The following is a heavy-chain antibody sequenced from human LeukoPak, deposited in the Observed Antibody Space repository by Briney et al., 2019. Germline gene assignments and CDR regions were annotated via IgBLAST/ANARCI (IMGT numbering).Heavy chain of an antibody. CDR1: GGTFSSYA. CDR2: ISAYNGNT. D-gene: IGHD3-10*01. V-gene: IGHV1-18*01. Sequence: ASVKVSCKASGGTFSSYAISWVRQAPGQGLEWMGWISAYNGNTNYAQKLQGRVTMTTDTSTSTAYMELRSLRSDDTAVYYCARRNGGSGRMDVWGQGTTVTVSS. J-gene: IGHJ6*02. CDR3: ARRNGGSGRMDV.